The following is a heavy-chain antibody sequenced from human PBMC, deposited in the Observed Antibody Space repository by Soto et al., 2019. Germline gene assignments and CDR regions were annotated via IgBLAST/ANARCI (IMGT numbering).Heavy chain of an antibody. D-gene: IGHD6-19*01. Sequence: GASVKVSCKASGYTFTSYGISWVRQAPGQGLEWMGWISAYNGNTNYAQKLQGRVTMTTDTSTSTAYMELRSLRSDDTAVYYCAREATEQWLLPYYYYGMDVWGQGTTVTVSS. V-gene: IGHV1-18*01. CDR1: GYTFTSYG. J-gene: IGHJ6*02. CDR3: AREATEQWLLPYYYYGMDV. CDR2: ISAYNGNT.